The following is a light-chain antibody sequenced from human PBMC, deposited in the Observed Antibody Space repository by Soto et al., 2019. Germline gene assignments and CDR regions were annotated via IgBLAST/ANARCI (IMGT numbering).Light chain of an antibody. CDR2: EDT. V-gene: IGLV2-23*02. CDR1: SSDVGSDNL. CDR3: CSYVATRSFI. J-gene: IGLJ2*01. Sequence: QSVLTQPASVSGSPGQSITISCTGTSSDVGSDNLVSWYQQHPGKGPKLMIYEDTKRPSGVSDRLSGSKSGNTASLTISGLQADDEADYYCCSYVATRSFIFGGVTTLPVL.